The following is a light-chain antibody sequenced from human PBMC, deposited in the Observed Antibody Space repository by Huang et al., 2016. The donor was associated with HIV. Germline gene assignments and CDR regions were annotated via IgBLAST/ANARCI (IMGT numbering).Light chain of an antibody. CDR1: QGVSTY. CDR2: GAS. CDR3: QQYDAFPCA. V-gene: IGKV3-20*01. Sequence: EVILTQSPGTLSLSPGERATLSCRASQGVSTYLAWYQQKPGQAPRLLIYGASNRATGIPDRFSGSGSGTDFTLTISRREPEDFAVYFCQQYDAFPCAFGQGTKLEI. J-gene: IGKJ2*02.